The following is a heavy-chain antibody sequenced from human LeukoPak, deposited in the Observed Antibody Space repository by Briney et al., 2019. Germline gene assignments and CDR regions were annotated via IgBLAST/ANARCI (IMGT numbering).Heavy chain of an antibody. CDR2: INHSGST. V-gene: IGHV4-34*01. Sequence: SETLSLTCAVYGGSFSGYYWSWIRQPPGKGLEWIGEINHSGSTNYNPSLKSRVTISVDTSKNQFSLKLSSVTAADTAVYYCARSYDFWSGYPHYFDYWGRGTLVTVSS. J-gene: IGHJ4*02. CDR3: ARSYDFWSGYPHYFDY. CDR1: GGSFSGYY. D-gene: IGHD3-3*01.